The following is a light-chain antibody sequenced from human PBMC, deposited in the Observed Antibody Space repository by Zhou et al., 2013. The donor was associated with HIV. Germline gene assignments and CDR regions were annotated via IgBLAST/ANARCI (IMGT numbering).Light chain of an antibody. V-gene: IGKV3-20*01. J-gene: IGKJ1*01. CDR3: HQYANSPAT. CDR2: GAS. Sequence: EIVLTQSPGTLSLSPGDRATLSCRASQSVSLSFLAWYQHKVGQAPRLLIYGASRRATDIPDRFSGSGSETDFTLTISRLEPEDFAVYFCHQYANSPATFGQGTKVEFK. CDR1: QSVSLSF.